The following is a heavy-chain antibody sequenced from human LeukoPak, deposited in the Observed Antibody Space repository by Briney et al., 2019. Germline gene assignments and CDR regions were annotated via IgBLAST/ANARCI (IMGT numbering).Heavy chain of an antibody. J-gene: IGHJ4*02. V-gene: IGHV3-30-3*01. CDR1: GFTFSSYA. D-gene: IGHD6-19*01. CDR2: ISYDGSNK. Sequence: QTGGSLRLSCAASGFTFSSYAMHWVRQAPGKGLEWVAVISYDGSNKYYADSVKGRFTISRDNSKNTLYLQMNSLRAEDTAAYYCARVGVAGYYFDYWGQGTLVTVSS. CDR3: ARVGVAGYYFDY.